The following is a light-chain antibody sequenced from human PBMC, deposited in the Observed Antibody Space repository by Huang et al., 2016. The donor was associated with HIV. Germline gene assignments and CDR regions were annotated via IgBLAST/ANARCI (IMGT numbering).Light chain of an antibody. J-gene: IGKJ4*01. CDR2: GSS. CDR3: HQYNNWLLS. Sequence: IVMTQSPATLSVSPGERVTLSCRANMTVSTNLAWYHQRPGQAPRLLTYGSSTRAPGVPARFSGSGSGTDFSLTISSLQSEDFALYYCHQYNNWLLSFGGGTRVDI. V-gene: IGKV3-15*01. CDR1: MTVSTN.